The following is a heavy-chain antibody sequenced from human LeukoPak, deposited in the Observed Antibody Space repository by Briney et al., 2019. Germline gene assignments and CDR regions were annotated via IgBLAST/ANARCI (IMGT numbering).Heavy chain of an antibody. V-gene: IGHV4-59*01. D-gene: IGHD5-18*01. CDR3: ARLAGVTFDY. J-gene: IGHJ4*02. CDR2: IYHSGST. Sequence: SETLSLTCAVSGGSIPSYYWSWIRQPPGKGLEWIGYIYHSGSTNYNPSLKSRVTISVDTSKYQFSLRLSSVTAADTAVYYCARLAGVTFDYWGQGTLVTVSS. CDR1: GGSIPSYY.